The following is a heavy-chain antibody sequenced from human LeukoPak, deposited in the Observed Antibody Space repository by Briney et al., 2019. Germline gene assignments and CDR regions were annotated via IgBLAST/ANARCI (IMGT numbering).Heavy chain of an antibody. CDR1: GYSISSGYY. D-gene: IGHD6-13*01. V-gene: IGHV4-38-2*02. CDR3: ARIAAGRNWFDP. Sequence: TSETLSLTCSVSGYSISSGYYWTWIRQPPGKGLEWIGNMFHSGSTYNNPSLKSRVTISVDTSKNQFSLKLSSVTAADTAVYYCARIAAGRNWFDPWGQGTLVTVSS. CDR2: MFHSGST. J-gene: IGHJ5*02.